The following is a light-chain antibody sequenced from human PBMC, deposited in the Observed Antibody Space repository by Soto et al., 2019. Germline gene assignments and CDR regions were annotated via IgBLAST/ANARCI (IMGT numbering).Light chain of an antibody. J-gene: IGKJ5*01. CDR2: GAS. CDR1: QSVTSSH. Sequence: EILLTQPPGTRSLSPGERATLSGRASQSVTSSHLAWYQQNPGQAPRLLIYGASTRATGIPDRFSGSGSGTEFTLTISSLQSEDVSVYFCQHYNFWPHTLGQGTRLEIK. CDR3: QHYNFWPHT. V-gene: IGKV3D-15*01.